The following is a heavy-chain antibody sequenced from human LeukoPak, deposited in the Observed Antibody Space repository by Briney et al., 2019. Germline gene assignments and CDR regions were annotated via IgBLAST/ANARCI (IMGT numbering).Heavy chain of an antibody. D-gene: IGHD1-26*01. Sequence: NASETLSLTCTVSGGSISSYYWSWIRQPPGKGLEWIGYIYYSGSTNYNPSLKSRVTISVDTSKNQFSLKLSSVTAADTAVYYCARDGSDYYFDYWGQGTLVTVSS. CDR3: ARDGSDYYFDY. CDR1: GGSISSYY. J-gene: IGHJ4*02. CDR2: IYYSGST. V-gene: IGHV4-59*01.